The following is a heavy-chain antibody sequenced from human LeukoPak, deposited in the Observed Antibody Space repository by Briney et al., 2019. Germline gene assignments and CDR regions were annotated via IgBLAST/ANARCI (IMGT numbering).Heavy chain of an antibody. CDR3: ARDQGIITMVRGVALDY. CDR2: IYNSGST. CDR1: GGSTSNYY. J-gene: IGHJ4*02. V-gene: IGHV4-59*01. D-gene: IGHD3-10*01. Sequence: SETLSLTCTVSGGSTSNYYWSWIRQPPGKGLEWIGYIYNSGSTNYNPSLKSRVTISIDTSKNQFSLILSSVTAADTAVYYCARDQGIITMVRGVALDYWGQGTLVTVSS.